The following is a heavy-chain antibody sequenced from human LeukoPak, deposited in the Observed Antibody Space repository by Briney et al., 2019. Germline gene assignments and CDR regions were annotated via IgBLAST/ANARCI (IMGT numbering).Heavy chain of an antibody. CDR2: INHSGST. CDR1: GYSISSGYY. D-gene: IGHD2-21*02. V-gene: IGHV4-38-2*02. Sequence: SETLSLTCTVSGYSISSGYYWRWIRQPPGKGLEWIGEINHSGSTYYNPSLNSRVTISVDTSKNQFSLQLNSVTAADTAVYYCARRRLFLAHAYDIWGQGTMVTVSS. J-gene: IGHJ3*02. CDR3: ARRRLFLAHAYDI.